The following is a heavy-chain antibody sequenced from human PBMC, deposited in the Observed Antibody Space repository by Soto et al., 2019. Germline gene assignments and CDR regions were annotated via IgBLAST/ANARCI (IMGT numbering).Heavy chain of an antibody. CDR2: IIPIFGTA. V-gene: IGHV1-69*13. CDR1: GGTFSSYA. D-gene: IGHD3-22*01. J-gene: IGHJ5*02. Sequence: GASVKVSCKASGGTFSSYAISWVRQAPGQGLEWMGGIIPIFGTANYAQKFQGRVTITADESTSTAYMELSSLRSEDTAVYYCARAVRGDYYDSSGYYHNWFDPWGQGTLVTVSS. CDR3: ARAVRGDYYDSSGYYHNWFDP.